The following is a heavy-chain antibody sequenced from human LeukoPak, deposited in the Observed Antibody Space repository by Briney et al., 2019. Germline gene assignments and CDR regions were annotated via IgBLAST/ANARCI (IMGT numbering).Heavy chain of an antibody. CDR1: GYTFTSYD. J-gene: IGHJ6*03. D-gene: IGHD6-19*01. CDR2: MNPNSGNT. Sequence: ASVKVSCKASGYTFTSYDINWVRQATGQGLEWMGWMNPNSGNTGYAQKFQSRVTMTRNTSISTAYMELSSLRSEDTAVYYCARAYSSGWYYYMDVWGKGTTVTVSS. CDR3: ARAYSSGWYYYMDV. V-gene: IGHV1-8*01.